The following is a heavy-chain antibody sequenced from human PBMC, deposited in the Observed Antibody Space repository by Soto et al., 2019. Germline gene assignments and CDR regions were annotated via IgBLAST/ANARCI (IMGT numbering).Heavy chain of an antibody. V-gene: IGHV1-69*01. CDR2: IIPIFGTA. J-gene: IGHJ4*02. CDR3: ARVYPQNYYDSSGPFDY. D-gene: IGHD3-22*01. CDR1: GGTFSSYA. Sequence: QVQLVQSGAEVKKPGSSVKVSCKASGGTFSSYAISWVRQAPGQGLEWMGGIIPIFGTANYAQKFQGRVTITEDDSTSTAYMALSSLRSEDTAVYYCARVYPQNYYDSSGPFDYWGQGTLVTVSS.